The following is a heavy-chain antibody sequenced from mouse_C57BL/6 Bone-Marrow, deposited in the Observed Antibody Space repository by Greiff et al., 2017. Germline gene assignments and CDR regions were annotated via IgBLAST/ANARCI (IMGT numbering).Heavy chain of an antibody. D-gene: IGHD4-1*01. CDR1: GFTFSDFY. CDR2: SRNKANDYTT. V-gene: IGHV7-1*01. Sequence: DVHLVESGGGLVQSGRSLRLSCATSGFTFSDFYMEWVRQAPGKGLEWIAASRNKANDYTTEYSASVKGRFIVSRDTSQSILYLQMNALRAEDTAIYYCARGTGTYYAMDYWGQGTSVTVSS. J-gene: IGHJ4*01. CDR3: ARGTGTYYAMDY.